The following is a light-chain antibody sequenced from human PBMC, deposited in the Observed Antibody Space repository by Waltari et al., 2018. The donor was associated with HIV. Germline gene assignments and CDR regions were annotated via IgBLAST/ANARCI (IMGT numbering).Light chain of an antibody. Sequence: DIQMTQSPSSLPASVGGRVTFTCRASQSNGKDMNWYQQRPGKAPKLLIYGASSWQGGVPSRFSASGSGTDFTLMISSLQGEDVATYFCQQSDSTPHTFGQGTKLGIK. V-gene: IGKV1-39*01. CDR1: QSNGKD. J-gene: IGKJ2*01. CDR3: QQSDSTPHT. CDR2: GAS.